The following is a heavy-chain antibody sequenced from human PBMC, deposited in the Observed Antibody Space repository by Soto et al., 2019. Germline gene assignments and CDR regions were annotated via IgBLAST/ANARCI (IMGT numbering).Heavy chain of an antibody. CDR3: ARHYYDSSGYWGVFPLRAGNYYYYYGMDV. D-gene: IGHD3-22*01. CDR2: ISAYNGNT. Sequence: ASVKVSCKASGYTFTSYGISWVRQAPGQGLEWMGWISAYNGNTNYAQKLQGRVTMTTDTSTSTAYMELRSLRSDDTAVYYCARHYYDSSGYWGVFPLRAGNYYYYYGMDVWGQGTTVTVSS. V-gene: IGHV1-18*01. J-gene: IGHJ6*02. CDR1: GYTFTSYG.